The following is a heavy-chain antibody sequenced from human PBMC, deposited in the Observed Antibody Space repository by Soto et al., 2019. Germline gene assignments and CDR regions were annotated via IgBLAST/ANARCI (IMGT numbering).Heavy chain of an antibody. CDR3: ARTDIVTTNWFDP. D-gene: IGHD5-12*01. CDR2: INHRGST. CDR1: GESFIGYY. Sequence: QVHLQQWGAGLLKPSKTLSLTCAVYGESFIGYYWTWIRQPPGKGLEWIGEINHRGSTNYNPSLKSRVSISIDTSKNQFSLKLTSVTAADTSVYYCARTDIVTTNWFDPWGQGTLVTVSS. V-gene: IGHV4-34*02. J-gene: IGHJ5*02.